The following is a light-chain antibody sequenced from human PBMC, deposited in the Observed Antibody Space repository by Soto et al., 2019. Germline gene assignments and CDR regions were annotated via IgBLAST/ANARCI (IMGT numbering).Light chain of an antibody. Sequence: QSALAQPRSVSGSPGQSVTISCSGTSSDVGAYNFVSWYQQHPGKAPKLMIYAVTKRPSGVPDRFSGSKSGNTASLTISGLQAEDEADYYCCSSAGPTYVFGTGTKVTVL. J-gene: IGLJ1*01. CDR1: SSDVGAYNF. CDR3: CSSAGPTYV. CDR2: AVT. V-gene: IGLV2-11*01.